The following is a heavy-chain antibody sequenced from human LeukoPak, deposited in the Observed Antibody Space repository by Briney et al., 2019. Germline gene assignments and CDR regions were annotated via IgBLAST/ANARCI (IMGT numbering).Heavy chain of an antibody. Sequence: SETLSLTCTVSGGSISTYFWNWIRQPPGKGLEWIGHIYYSGSTNYNPSLKSRVTISVDTSKNQFSLKLSSVTAAATAVYYCVRRSGYSSSEDYWGQGILVTVSS. CDR3: VRRSGYSSSEDY. V-gene: IGHV4-59*08. CDR2: IYYSGST. D-gene: IGHD3-22*01. J-gene: IGHJ4*02. CDR1: GGSISTYF.